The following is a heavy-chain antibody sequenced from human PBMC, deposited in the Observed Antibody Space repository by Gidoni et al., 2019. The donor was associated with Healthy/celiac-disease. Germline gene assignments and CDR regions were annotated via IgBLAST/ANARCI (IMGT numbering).Heavy chain of an antibody. Sequence: QVQLQQWGAGLLKPSETLSLTCAVYGGSFSGYYWSWIRQPPGKGLEWIGEINHSGSTNYNPSLKSRVTISVDTSKNQFSLKLSSVTAADTAVYYCARGWGGYSHNIRAFDYWGQGTLVTVSS. D-gene: IGHD6-13*01. CDR3: ARGWGGYSHNIRAFDY. CDR1: GGSFSGYY. CDR2: INHSGST. J-gene: IGHJ4*02. V-gene: IGHV4-34*01.